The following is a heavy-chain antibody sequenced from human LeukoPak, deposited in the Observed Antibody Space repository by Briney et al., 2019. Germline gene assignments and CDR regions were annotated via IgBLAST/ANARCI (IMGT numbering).Heavy chain of an antibody. CDR1: GYTLTELS. Sequence: AASVKVSCKVSGYTLTELSMRWVRQAPGKGLEWMAGFDPEDGETIYAQRFQGRVTMTEDTPTDTAYMELSSLRSEDTAVYYCATGKWRYFGVDYWGQGTLVTVSS. CDR2: FDPEDGET. CDR3: ATGKWRYFGVDY. D-gene: IGHD3-9*01. V-gene: IGHV1-24*01. J-gene: IGHJ4*02.